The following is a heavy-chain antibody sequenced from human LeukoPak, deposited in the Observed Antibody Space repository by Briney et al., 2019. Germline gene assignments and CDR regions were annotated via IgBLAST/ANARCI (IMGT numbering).Heavy chain of an antibody. J-gene: IGHJ5*02. V-gene: IGHV3-48*01. Sequence: GGCLRLSCAASGFTFSSYSMNWVRQARGKGLEWVSYISSSSTATYYADSVKGRLTISRDNAKNSLYLQMNSLRAEDTAVYYCARDDDKNWFDPWGQGTLVTVSS. CDR2: ISSSSTAT. D-gene: IGHD3-9*01. CDR1: GFTFSSYS. CDR3: ARDDDKNWFDP.